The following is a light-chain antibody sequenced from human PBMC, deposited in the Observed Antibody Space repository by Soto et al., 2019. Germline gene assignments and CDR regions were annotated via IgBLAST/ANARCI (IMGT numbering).Light chain of an antibody. CDR2: EVS. CDR3: SSYTSSSTRVV. CDR1: SSDVGGYNY. J-gene: IGLJ2*01. Sequence: QSVVTQPACVSGSPGQSITISCTGTSSDVGGYNYVSWYQQHPGKAPKLMIYEVSNRPSGVSNRFSGSKSGNTASLTISGLQAEDEADYYCSSYTSSSTRVVFGGGTKVTVL. V-gene: IGLV2-14*01.